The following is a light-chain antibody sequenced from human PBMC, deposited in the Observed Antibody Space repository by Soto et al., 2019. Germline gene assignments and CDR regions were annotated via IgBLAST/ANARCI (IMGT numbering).Light chain of an antibody. J-gene: IGKJ4*01. CDR2: EAS. V-gene: IGKV3-11*01. CDR1: QSVGSQ. Sequence: EIVLTQSPGTLSLSPGERATLSCRASQSVGSQLAWYQQKPGQAPRLLIYEASNRATGIPARFSGSGSGTAFSLPISSLEPEDFALYYCRQRSDWPLTFGGGTQVEIK. CDR3: RQRSDWPLT.